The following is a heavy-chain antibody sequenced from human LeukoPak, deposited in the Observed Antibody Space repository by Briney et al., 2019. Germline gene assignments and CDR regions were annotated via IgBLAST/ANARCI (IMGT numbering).Heavy chain of an antibody. CDR1: GYTFTSYY. CDR2: VNPSGGST. CDR3: SCMHSGRRYYYGMDV. D-gene: IGHD5-12*01. Sequence: ASVKVSSKPSGYTFTSYYMHWVRQAPGQGLKWMGIVNPSGGSTSYAQKFQGRVTMTRDTSTSTVYMELSSLRSEDTAVYYCSCMHSGRRYYYGMDVWGQGTTVTVSS. J-gene: IGHJ6*02. V-gene: IGHV1-46*03.